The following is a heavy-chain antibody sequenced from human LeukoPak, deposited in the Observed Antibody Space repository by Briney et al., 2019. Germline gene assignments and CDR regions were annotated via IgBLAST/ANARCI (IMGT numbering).Heavy chain of an antibody. CDR3: ARHAPVAGSYWYIQL. J-gene: IGHJ2*01. V-gene: IGHV4-59*08. CDR1: GGSISSFY. CDR2: IFETGST. D-gene: IGHD6-19*01. Sequence: ETLSLTCTVSGGSISSFYWSWIRQPPGKGLEWIGYIFETGSTYYNPSLKSRVTISVVMSKNQFSLKMSAVTAADTAVYYCARHAPVAGSYWYIQLWGRGTLVTVSS.